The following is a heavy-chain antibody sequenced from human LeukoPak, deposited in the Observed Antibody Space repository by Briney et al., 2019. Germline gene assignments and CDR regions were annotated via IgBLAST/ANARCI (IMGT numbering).Heavy chain of an antibody. D-gene: IGHD2-15*01. CDR2: ISGSGGST. J-gene: IGHJ5*02. V-gene: IGHV3-23*01. Sequence: PGGSLRLSCAASGFDFINFHIHWVRQAPGKGLEWVSAISGSGGSTYYADSVKGRFTISRDNSKNTLYLQMNSLRAEDTAVYYCAKDGETLVVAATLASWFDPWGQGTLVTVSS. CDR1: GFDFINFH. CDR3: AKDGETLVVAATLASWFDP.